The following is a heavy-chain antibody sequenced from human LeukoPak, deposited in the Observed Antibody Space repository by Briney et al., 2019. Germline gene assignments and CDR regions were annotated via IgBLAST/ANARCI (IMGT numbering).Heavy chain of an antibody. Sequence: VSLRLSCAASGFTFSSYSMNWVRQAPGKGLEWVSYISSSSSTIYYADSVKGRFTISRDNAKNSLYLQMNSLRAEDTAVYYCARPNLDDFWSGSDAFDIWGQGTMVTVSS. J-gene: IGHJ3*02. V-gene: IGHV3-48*01. D-gene: IGHD3-3*01. CDR3: ARPNLDDFWSGSDAFDI. CDR1: GFTFSSYS. CDR2: ISSSSSTI.